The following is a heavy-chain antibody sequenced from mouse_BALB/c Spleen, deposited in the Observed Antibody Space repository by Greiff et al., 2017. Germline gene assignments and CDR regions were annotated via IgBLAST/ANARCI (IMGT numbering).Heavy chain of an antibody. J-gene: IGHJ2*01. CDR2: ISSGSSTI. D-gene: IGHD2-14*01. Sequence: EVMLVESGGGLVQPGGSRKLSCAASGFTFSSFGMHWVRQAPEKGLEWVAYISSGSSTIYYADTVKGRFTISRDNPKNTLFLQMTSLRSEDTAMYYCARYYRYDYFDYWGQGTTLTVSS. CDR1: GFTFSSFG. V-gene: IGHV5-17*02. CDR3: ARYYRYDYFDY.